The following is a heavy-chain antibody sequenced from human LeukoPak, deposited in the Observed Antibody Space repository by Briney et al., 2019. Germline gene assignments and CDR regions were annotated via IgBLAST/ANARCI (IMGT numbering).Heavy chain of an antibody. Sequence: PGGSLRLSCAASGFTFSSYSVNWVRQAPGKGLEWVSSISSSSSYIYYADSVKGRFTTSRDNAKNSLYLQMNSLRAEDTAVYYCARGHYGSSGYPLPPRRGLLEYWGQGTLVTVSS. CDR2: ISSSSSYI. V-gene: IGHV3-21*01. CDR3: ARGHYGSSGYPLPPRRGLLEY. D-gene: IGHD3-22*01. J-gene: IGHJ4*02. CDR1: GFTFSSYS.